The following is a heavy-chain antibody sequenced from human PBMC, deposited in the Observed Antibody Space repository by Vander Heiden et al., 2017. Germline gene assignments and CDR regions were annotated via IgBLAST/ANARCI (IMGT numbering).Heavy chain of an antibody. CDR2: IDYSGST. CDR3: ARGGYDILTGALDY. J-gene: IGHJ4*02. CDR1: GGSISSYY. V-gene: IGHV4-59*01. Sequence: QVQLQESGPGLVKPSETLSLTCTVSGGSISSYYWSWIRQPPGKGLEWIGYIDYSGSTNYNPSLKSRVTISVDTSKNQFSLKLSSVTAADTAVYYCARGGYDILTGALDYWGQGTLVTVSS. D-gene: IGHD3-9*01.